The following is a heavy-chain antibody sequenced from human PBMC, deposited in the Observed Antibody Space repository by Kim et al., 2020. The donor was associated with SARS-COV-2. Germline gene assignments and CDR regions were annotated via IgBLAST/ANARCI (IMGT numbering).Heavy chain of an antibody. D-gene: IGHD5-12*01. J-gene: IGHJ4*02. V-gene: IGHV3-64D*06. CDR2: T. CDR3: GKEDIVATFDY. Sequence: TYNAAFVKSSFTSSRDNANITPYLQMSSLRAEDTAVYYCGKEDIVATFDYWGQGTLVTVSS.